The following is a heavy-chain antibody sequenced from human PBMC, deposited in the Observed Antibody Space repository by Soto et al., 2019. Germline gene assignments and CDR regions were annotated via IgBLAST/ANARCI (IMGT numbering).Heavy chain of an antibody. CDR3: AKELDYFDY. D-gene: IGHD6-6*01. Sequence: GSLRPPCSAPGFTFCRYCLRLVRQAPGKGLEWVSAISGSGGSTYYADSVKGRFTISRDNSRNTLYLQMNSLRAEDTAVYYCAKELDYFDYWGQGTLVTVSS. CDR1: GFTFCRYC. J-gene: IGHJ4*02. CDR2: ISGSGGST. V-gene: IGHV3-23*01.